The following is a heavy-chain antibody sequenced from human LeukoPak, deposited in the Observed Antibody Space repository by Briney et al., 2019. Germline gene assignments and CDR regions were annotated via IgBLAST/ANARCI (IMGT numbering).Heavy chain of an antibody. D-gene: IGHD3-10*02. J-gene: IGHJ4*02. Sequence: PTGGSLRLSCAASGFTFSNYWMSWVRQAPGKGPEWMGNIKEDGSEAYYVDSVKGRFTISRDNAQNSLYLHMHSLRVEDTAVYYCARDPYVSNFDYWGQGTLVTVSS. CDR2: IKEDGSEA. CDR3: ARDPYVSNFDY. CDR1: GFTFSNYW. V-gene: IGHV3-7*03.